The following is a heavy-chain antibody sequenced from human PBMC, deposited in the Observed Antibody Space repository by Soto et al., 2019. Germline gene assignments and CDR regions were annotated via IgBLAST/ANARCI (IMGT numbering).Heavy chain of an antibody. CDR3: ARGPYSNYVVDY. D-gene: IGHD4-4*01. Sequence: SETLSLTCTVSGGSINSGGYYWSWIRQHPGKGLEWIGYIYYTGNTYYNPSLKSRVTISVDTSKNQFPLKLSSVTAADTAVYYCARGPYSNYVVDYWGQGTLVTVSS. V-gene: IGHV4-31*03. CDR2: IYYTGNT. CDR1: GGSINSGGYY. J-gene: IGHJ4*02.